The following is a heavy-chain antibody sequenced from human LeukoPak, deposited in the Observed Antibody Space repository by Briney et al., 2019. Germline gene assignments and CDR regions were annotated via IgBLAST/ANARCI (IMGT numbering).Heavy chain of an antibody. CDR1: GFTLDDYA. CDR3: ARRSPEYYYYAMDV. J-gene: IGHJ6*02. CDR2: ISWNSGSI. V-gene: IGHV3-9*01. Sequence: PGRSLRLSCAASGFTLDDYAMHCDRQAPGKGREWVSGISWNSGSIGYADSVKGRFTISRDNAKNSLYLQMNSLRAEDTAVYYCARRSPEYYYYAMDVWGQGTTVTVSS. D-gene: IGHD1-14*01.